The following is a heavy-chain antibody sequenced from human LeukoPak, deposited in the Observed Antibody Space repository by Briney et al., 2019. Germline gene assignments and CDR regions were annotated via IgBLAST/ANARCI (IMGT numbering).Heavy chain of an antibody. CDR1: GYTFTSYA. D-gene: IGHD6-13*01. J-gene: IGHJ6*02. V-gene: IGHV7-4-1*02. Sequence: APVKVSCKASGYTFTSYAMNWVRQAPGQGLEWMRWINTNTGNPTYAQGFTGRFVFSLDTSVSTAYLQISSLKAEDTAVYYCAREPLSSSWSYYYYYGMDVWGQGTTVTVSS. CDR2: INTNTGNP. CDR3: AREPLSSSWSYYYYYGMDV.